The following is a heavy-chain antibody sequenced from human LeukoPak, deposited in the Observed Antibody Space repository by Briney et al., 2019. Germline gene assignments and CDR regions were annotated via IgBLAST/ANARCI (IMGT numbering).Heavy chain of an antibody. D-gene: IGHD1-26*01. Sequence: AGGSLRLSCEAAGFTFISYGMSWVRQAPGKGLEWVSVITGSGGRTHYADSVMGRFTISRDSANNTLYLLMRSLSAGDTAVYYCVQGGIVVGAPLEFWGQGALVIVSS. V-gene: IGHV3-23*01. CDR3: VQGGIVVGAPLEF. CDR2: ITGSGGRT. CDR1: GFTFISYG. J-gene: IGHJ4*02.